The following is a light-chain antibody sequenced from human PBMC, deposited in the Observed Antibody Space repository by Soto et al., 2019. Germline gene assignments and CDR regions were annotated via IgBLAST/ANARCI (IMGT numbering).Light chain of an antibody. J-gene: IGKJ1*01. CDR2: DAS. Sequence: DIPMTQYPSTLSASVGDRVTITCRASQSISNWLAWYQQKPGKAPKLLIYDASNLGSGVPSRFSGSVSGTEFTLTISSLQPDDFATYYCQQWTFGQGTKVEIK. V-gene: IGKV1-5*01. CDR3: QQWT. CDR1: QSISNW.